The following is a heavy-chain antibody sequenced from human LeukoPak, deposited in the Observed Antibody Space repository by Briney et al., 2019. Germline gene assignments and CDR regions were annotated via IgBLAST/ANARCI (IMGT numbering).Heavy chain of an antibody. CDR1: GYTFTGYY. J-gene: IGHJ4*02. V-gene: IGHV1-2*02. CDR3: ARQTGVVTTIRRGNRDRYYFDY. D-gene: IGHD2-21*02. CDR2: INPKCGGT. Sequence: ASVKVSCKASGYTFTGYYMHWVRQAPGQGQEWMGWINPKCGGTNYEHKFQGRATMTRDTSISTAYLELSSLRTDDTAVFYCARQTGVVTTIRRGNRDRYYFDYWGQGALVTVSS.